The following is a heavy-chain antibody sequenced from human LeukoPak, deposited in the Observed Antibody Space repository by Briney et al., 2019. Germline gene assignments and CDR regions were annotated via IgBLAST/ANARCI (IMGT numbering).Heavy chain of an antibody. CDR2: INHSGCT. CDR1: GGSFSGYY. J-gene: IGHJ5*02. V-gene: IGHV4-34*01. D-gene: IGHD3-22*01. Sequence: SETLSLTCAVYGGSFSGYYWSWIRQPPGKGLEWIGEINHSGCTNYNPSLKSRVTISVDTSKNQFSLKLSSVTAADTAVYYCARDHSSGYYFNWFDPWGQGTLVTVSS. CDR3: ARDHSSGYYFNWFDP.